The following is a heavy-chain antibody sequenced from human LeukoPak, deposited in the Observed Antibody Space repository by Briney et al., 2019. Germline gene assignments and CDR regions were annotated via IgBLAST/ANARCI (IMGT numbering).Heavy chain of an antibody. Sequence: GGSLRLSCAASGFTFSSYGMHWVRQAPGKGLEWVAVISYDGSNKYYADSVKGRFTISRDNSRNTLYLQMNSLRAEDTAVYYCAKEGEVTADFAYWGQGTLVTVSS. J-gene: IGHJ4*02. V-gene: IGHV3-30*18. CDR1: GFTFSSYG. CDR2: ISYDGSNK. D-gene: IGHD2-21*02. CDR3: AKEGEVTADFAY.